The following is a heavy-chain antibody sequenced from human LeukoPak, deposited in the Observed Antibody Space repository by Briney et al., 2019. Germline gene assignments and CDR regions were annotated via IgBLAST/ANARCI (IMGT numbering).Heavy chain of an antibody. Sequence: ASVTVSCKASGYTFTSYYMHWVRQAPGQGLEWMGIINPSGGSTSYAQKFQGRVTMTRDTSTSTVYKELSSLRSEDTAVYYCARETPDSSGYYYVEGSWFDPWGQGTLVTVSS. CDR3: ARETPDSSGYYYVEGSWFDP. J-gene: IGHJ5*02. D-gene: IGHD3-22*01. CDR2: INPSGGST. V-gene: IGHV1-46*01. CDR1: GYTFTSYY.